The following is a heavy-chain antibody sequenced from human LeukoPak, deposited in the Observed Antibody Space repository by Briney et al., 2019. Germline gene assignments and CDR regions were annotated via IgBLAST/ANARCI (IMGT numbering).Heavy chain of an antibody. CDR1: GGSISSYY. Sequence: PSETLSLTCTVSGGSISSYYWSWIRQPPGKWLEWIGEINHSGSTNYNPSLKSRVTISIDTSKNQFSLKLSSVTAADTAVYYCAVPSGSGSYYTFDYWGQGTLVTVSS. CDR2: INHSGST. D-gene: IGHD3-10*01. CDR3: AVPSGSGSYYTFDY. J-gene: IGHJ4*02. V-gene: IGHV4-34*01.